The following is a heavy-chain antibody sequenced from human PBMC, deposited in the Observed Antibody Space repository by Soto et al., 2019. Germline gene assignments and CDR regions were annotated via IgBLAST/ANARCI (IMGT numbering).Heavy chain of an antibody. J-gene: IGHJ6*02. CDR1: GLTFSSYA. Sequence: GGSLRLSCAASGLTFSSYAMSWVRQAPGKGLEWVSAISGSGGSTYYADSVKGRFTISRDNSKNTLYLQMNSLRAEDTAVYYCAKDGSMDNYYGMDVWGQGTTVTVSS. CDR3: AKDGSMDNYYGMDV. D-gene: IGHD3-10*01. V-gene: IGHV3-23*01. CDR2: ISGSGGST.